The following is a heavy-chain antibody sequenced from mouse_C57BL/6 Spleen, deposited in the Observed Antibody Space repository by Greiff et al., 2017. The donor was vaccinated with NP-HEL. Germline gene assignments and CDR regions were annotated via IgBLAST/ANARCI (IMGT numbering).Heavy chain of an antibody. CDR1: GYAFTNYL. V-gene: IGHV1-54*01. Sequence: VKLMESGAELVRPGTSVKVSCKASGYAFTNYLIEWVKQRPGQGLEWIGVINPGSGGTNYNEKFKGKATLTADKSSSTAYMQLSSLTSEDSAVYFCARTLIGAYWGQGTLVTVSA. J-gene: IGHJ3*01. D-gene: IGHD2-14*01. CDR3: ARTLIGAY. CDR2: INPGSGGT.